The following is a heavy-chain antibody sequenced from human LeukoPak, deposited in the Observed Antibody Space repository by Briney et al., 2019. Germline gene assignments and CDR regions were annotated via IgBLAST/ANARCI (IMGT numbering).Heavy chain of an antibody. V-gene: IGHV4-39*01. CDR3: ARQTGSGLFILP. CDR1: GDSISSVSHY. D-gene: IGHD3/OR15-3a*01. CDR2: IYYSGSP. Sequence: SETLSLTCSVSGDSISSVSHYWDWIRQPPGKGLEWIGSIYYSGSPYSKPSLKSRVSITVDTSKNQFSLKLTSVTAADTAVYYCARQTGSGLFILPGGQGTLVTVSS. J-gene: IGHJ4*02.